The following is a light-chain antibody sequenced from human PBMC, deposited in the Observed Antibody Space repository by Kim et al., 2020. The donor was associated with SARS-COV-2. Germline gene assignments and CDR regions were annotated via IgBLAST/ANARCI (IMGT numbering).Light chain of an antibody. CDR2: DIR. Sequence: GQSITISCSGTSINVVGYNYVSYYQHHPAAATHLMIYDIRRRPAGVSRRFSCSKSGNTAPLTSSRRQAEDEDDYCCSSYTSSSARVFGGGTQLTVL. V-gene: IGLV2-14*03. CDR1: SINVVGYNY. J-gene: IGLJ2*01. CDR3: SSYTSSSARV.